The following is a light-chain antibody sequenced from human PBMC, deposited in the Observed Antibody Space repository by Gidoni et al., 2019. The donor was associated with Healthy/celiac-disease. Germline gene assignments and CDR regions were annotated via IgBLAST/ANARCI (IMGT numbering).Light chain of an antibody. V-gene: IGLV1-40*01. CDR3: QSYDSSLSGSVV. CDR2: GNS. Sequence: SVLTQPPSVSGAPGQRVTISGTGSSSNIGAGYDVHWYQQLPGTAPKLLIYGNSNRPSGVPDRFSGSKSGTSASLAITGLQAEDEADYYCQSYDSSLSGSVVFGGGTKLTVL. J-gene: IGLJ2*01. CDR1: SSNIGAGYD.